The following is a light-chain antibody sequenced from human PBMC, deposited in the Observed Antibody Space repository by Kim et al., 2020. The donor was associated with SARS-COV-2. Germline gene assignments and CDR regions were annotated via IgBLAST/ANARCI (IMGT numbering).Light chain of an antibody. V-gene: IGKV3-20*01. Sequence: SPGESATLACRASQSFSSSYLAWYQQKPGQAPRLLIYGASSRATGIPDRFSGSGSGTDFTLTISRLEPEDFAVYYCQQYGSSPPYSFGQGTKLEI. CDR2: GAS. J-gene: IGKJ2*03. CDR3: QQYGSSPPYS. CDR1: QSFSSSY.